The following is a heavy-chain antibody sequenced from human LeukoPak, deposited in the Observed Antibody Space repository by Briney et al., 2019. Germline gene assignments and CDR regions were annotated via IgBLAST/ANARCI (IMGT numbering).Heavy chain of an antibody. V-gene: IGHV4-59*01. D-gene: IGHD3-9*01. CDR1: GDSISNYY. Sequence: PSETLSLTCTVSGDSISNYYWSWIRQPPGKGLEWIGYIHYSGSTNFNPSLKSRVTISVDTSKNQFSLKLRSVIAADTAVYYCARVGYDILTGYYFDYWGQGTLVTVSS. J-gene: IGHJ4*02. CDR2: IHYSGST. CDR3: ARVGYDILTGYYFDY.